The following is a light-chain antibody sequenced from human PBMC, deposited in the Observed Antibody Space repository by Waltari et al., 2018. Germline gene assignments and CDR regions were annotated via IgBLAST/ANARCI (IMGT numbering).Light chain of an antibody. CDR2: YAS. V-gene: IGKV6-21*01. CDR3: QQSATLPYT. J-gene: IGKJ2*01. Sequence: DIMLTQSPDFQSVTPKEKVTITCRASQTIGSSLHWYQQKPDQSPKLLIKYASQSFSGVSSRFNGSGSGRDFTLTINALEGEDVATYYCQQSATLPYTFGQGTKLEMK. CDR1: QTIGSS.